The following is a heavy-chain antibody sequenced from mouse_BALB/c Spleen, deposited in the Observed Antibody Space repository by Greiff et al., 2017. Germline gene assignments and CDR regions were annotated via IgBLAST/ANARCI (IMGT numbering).Heavy chain of an antibody. J-gene: IGHJ3*01. Sequence: DVHLVESGGGLVKPGGSLKLSCAASGFAFSSYDMSWVRQTPEKRLEWVAYISSGGGSTYYPDTVKGRFTISRDNAKNTLYLQMSSLKSEDTAMYYCARSSYGYGTGFAYWGQGTLVTVSA. CDR1: GFAFSSYD. V-gene: IGHV5-12-1*01. D-gene: IGHD2-9*01. CDR2: ISSGGGST. CDR3: ARSSYGYGTGFAY.